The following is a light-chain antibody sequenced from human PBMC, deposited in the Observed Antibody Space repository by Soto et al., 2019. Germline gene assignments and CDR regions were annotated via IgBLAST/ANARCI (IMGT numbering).Light chain of an antibody. V-gene: IGLV1-51*01. CDR2: DNN. CDR1: SSNIGNNY. Sequence: QSVLTQPPSVSAAPGQKVTISCSGSSSNIGNNYVSWYQQLPGTAPKLLIYDNNKRPSGIPDRFSGSKSGTSASLAISGLQSDDEADYYCAAWDDSLNGRVFGTGTKLTVL. CDR3: AAWDDSLNGRV. J-gene: IGLJ1*01.